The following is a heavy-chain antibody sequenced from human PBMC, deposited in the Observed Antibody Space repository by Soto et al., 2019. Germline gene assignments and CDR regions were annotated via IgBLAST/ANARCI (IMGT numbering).Heavy chain of an antibody. D-gene: IGHD3-22*01. CDR2: IYYSGST. J-gene: IGHJ2*01. Sequence: SETLSLTCTVSGGSISSSSYYWGWIRQPPGKGLEWIGSIYYSGSTYYNPSLKSRVTISVDTSKNQFSLKLSSVTAADTAVYYCAVYYYDSSGSRKHWYFDLSGRGTLVTVSS. V-gene: IGHV4-39*01. CDR3: AVYYYDSSGSRKHWYFDL. CDR1: GGSISSSSYY.